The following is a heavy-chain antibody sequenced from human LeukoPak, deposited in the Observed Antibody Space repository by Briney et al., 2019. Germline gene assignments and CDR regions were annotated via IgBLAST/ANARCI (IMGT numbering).Heavy chain of an antibody. CDR1: GFTVSSNY. CDR2: IYSGGST. J-gene: IGHJ4*02. Sequence: PGGSLRLSCAASGFTVSSNYMSWVRQAPGKGLEWVSVIYSGGSTYYADSVKGRFTISRDNSKNTLYLQMNSLRAEDTAVYYCATARQTGNSGRGFFDYWGQGTLVTVSS. CDR3: ATARQTGNSGRGFFDY. D-gene: IGHD4-23*01. V-gene: IGHV3-66*01.